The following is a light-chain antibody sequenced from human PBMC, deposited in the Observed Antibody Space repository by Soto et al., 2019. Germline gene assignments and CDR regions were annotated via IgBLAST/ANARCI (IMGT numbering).Light chain of an antibody. V-gene: IGKV3-11*01. CDR3: QQRSNWPPLT. CDR2: DAS. J-gene: IGKJ4*01. CDR1: QSVSSD. Sequence: EIVVTQSPATLSLPPGERATLSCRASQSVSSDLDWYQQKPGQAPRLLIYDASNRATGIPARFSGSGSGTDFTLTISSLEPEDFAVYYCQQRSNWPPLTFGGGTKVEIK.